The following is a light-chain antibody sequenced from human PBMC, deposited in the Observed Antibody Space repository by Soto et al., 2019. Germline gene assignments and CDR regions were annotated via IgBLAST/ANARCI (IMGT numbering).Light chain of an antibody. CDR2: EVS. V-gene: IGLV2-8*01. Sequence: QSVLTQPPSASGSPGQSVPISCTGSSFDVGSYNFVSWYQQHPGKAPKLLIYEVSKSPSGVPDRFSASKSGNTASLTVSGLQAEDEADYYCSSYAGSDNWVFGGGTKVTVL. CDR1: SFDVGSYNF. J-gene: IGLJ3*02. CDR3: SSYAGSDNWV.